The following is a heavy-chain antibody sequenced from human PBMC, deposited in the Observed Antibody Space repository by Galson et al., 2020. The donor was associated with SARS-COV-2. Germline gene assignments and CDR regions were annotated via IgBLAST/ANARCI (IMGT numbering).Heavy chain of an antibody. Sequence: SVKVSCKASGGTFSSYTISWVRQAPGQGLEWMGRFIPILGIANYAQKFQGRVTITADKSTSTAYMELSNLRSEDTAVYYCARDHPVTTAPSGYYYGMDVWGQGTTVTVSS. D-gene: IGHD4-4*01. CDR1: GGTFSSYT. CDR2: FIPILGIA. V-gene: IGHV1-69*04. J-gene: IGHJ6*02. CDR3: ARDHPVTTAPSGYYYGMDV.